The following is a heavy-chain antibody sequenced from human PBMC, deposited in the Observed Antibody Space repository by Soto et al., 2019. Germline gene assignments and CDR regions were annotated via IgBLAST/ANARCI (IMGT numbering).Heavy chain of an antibody. D-gene: IGHD7-27*01. J-gene: IGHJ6*02. V-gene: IGHV3-11*05. Sequence: GGSLRLSCASSGFNFSGYNMGWIRQSPGKGLEWVSYINTRSSYTNYASSLKARFSISRDNAKNSRFLQINSLRAEGTAVYYCAREAWAPRHYYGMDVWGHGTTVTVSS. CDR3: AREAWAPRHYYGMDV. CDR2: INTRSSYT. CDR1: GFNFSGYN.